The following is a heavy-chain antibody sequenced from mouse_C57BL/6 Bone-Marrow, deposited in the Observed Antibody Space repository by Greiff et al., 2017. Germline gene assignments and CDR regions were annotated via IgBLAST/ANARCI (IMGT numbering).Heavy chain of an antibody. J-gene: IGHJ2*01. CDR3: ARRIPYYGSSFDY. CDR2: IYPSDSET. CDR1: GYTFTSYW. Sequence: VQLQQPGAELVRPGSSVKLSCKASGYTFTSYWMDWVKQRPGQGLEWIGNIYPSDSETHYNQKFKDKATLTVDKSSSTAYMQLSSLTSEDSAVYYCARRIPYYGSSFDYWGQGTTLTVSS. V-gene: IGHV1-61*01. D-gene: IGHD1-1*01.